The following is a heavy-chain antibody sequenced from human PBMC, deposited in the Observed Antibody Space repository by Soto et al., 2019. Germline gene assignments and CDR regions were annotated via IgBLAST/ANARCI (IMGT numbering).Heavy chain of an antibody. CDR1: GFTFSSYG. D-gene: IGHD2-15*01. J-gene: IGHJ4*02. CDR2: ISYDGSNK. V-gene: IGHV3-30*18. CDR3: AKGGGYGSGGSCEYLDY. Sequence: QVQLVESGGGVVQPGRSLRLSCAASGFTFSSYGMHWVRQAPGKGLEWVAVISYDGSNKYYADSVKGRFTISRDNSKNALYLQMNSLRAEDRAVYYCAKGGGYGSGGSCEYLDYWGQGTLVTVSS.